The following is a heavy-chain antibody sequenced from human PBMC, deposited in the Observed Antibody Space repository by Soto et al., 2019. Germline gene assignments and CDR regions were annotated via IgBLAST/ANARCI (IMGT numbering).Heavy chain of an antibody. D-gene: IGHD3-22*01. CDR1: GYTFIKYG. V-gene: IGHV1-18*01. CDR3: ARDHYDSSGYDAFDI. J-gene: IGHJ3*02. CDR2: ISVHNGNT. Sequence: ASVKGSCKTSGYTFIKYGISWVRQAPGQWLEWVGYISVHNGNTNYAQKLQGRVTMTTDTSTSTAYMELRSLRSDDTAVYYCARDHYDSSGYDAFDIWGQGTMVTVSS.